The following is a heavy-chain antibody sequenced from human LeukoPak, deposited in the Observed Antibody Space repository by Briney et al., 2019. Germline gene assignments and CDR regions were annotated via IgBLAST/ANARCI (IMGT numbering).Heavy chain of an antibody. CDR2: INPNSGGT. D-gene: IGHD7-27*01. CDR3: ARDGDSEWTGVSAFDI. CDR1: GYTFTGYY. J-gene: IGHJ3*02. V-gene: IGHV1-2*02. Sequence: GASVKVSCKASGYTFTGYYMHWVRQAPGQGLEWMGWINPNSGGTNYAQKFQGRVTMTRDTSISTAYMELSSLRSEDTAVYYCARDGDSEWTGVSAFDIWGQGTMVTVSS.